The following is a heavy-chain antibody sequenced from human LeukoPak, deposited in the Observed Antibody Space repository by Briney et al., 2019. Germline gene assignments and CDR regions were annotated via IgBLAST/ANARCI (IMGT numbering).Heavy chain of an antibody. V-gene: IGHV3-23*01. CDR2: ISGSGGST. CDR1: GFTFSSYE. Sequence: GGSLRLSCAASGFTFSSYEMNWVRQAPGKGLEWVSAISGSGGSTYYADSVKGRFTISRDNSKNMLYLQMNSLRAEDTAVYYCAKDLDDSGWYFRGAFDIWGQGTMVTVSS. CDR3: AKDLDDSGWYFRGAFDI. J-gene: IGHJ3*02. D-gene: IGHD6-19*01.